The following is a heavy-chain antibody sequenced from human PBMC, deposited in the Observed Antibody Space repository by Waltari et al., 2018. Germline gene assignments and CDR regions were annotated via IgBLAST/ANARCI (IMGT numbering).Heavy chain of an antibody. CDR1: GLSFSNYW. V-gene: IGHV3-7*01. CDR2: IKQDGSEK. CDR3: TRGGRDSSWYWRD. D-gene: IGHD6-13*01. J-gene: IGHJ4*02. Sequence: EVQLVESGGGLAQPGGSLRLSCAASGLSFSNYWMTWVRQASGKGPEWVAKIKQDGSEKFYLDSVKGRFTISRDNAKSSLYLQMNNLRVEDTAVYYCTRGGRDSSWYWRDWGQGTLVTVSS.